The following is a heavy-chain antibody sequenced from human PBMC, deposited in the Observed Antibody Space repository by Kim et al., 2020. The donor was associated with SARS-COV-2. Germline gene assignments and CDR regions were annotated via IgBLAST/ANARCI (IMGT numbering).Heavy chain of an antibody. CDR3: ARVGGSYYYGAFDI. D-gene: IGHD1-26*01. V-gene: IGHV4-59*01. Sequence: SETLSLTCTVSGGSISSYYWSWIRQPPGKGLEWIGYIYYSGSTNYNPSLKSRVTISVDTSKNQFSLKLSSVTAADTAVYYCARVGGSYYYGAFDIWGQGTMVTVSS. CDR2: IYYSGST. CDR1: GGSISSYY. J-gene: IGHJ3*02.